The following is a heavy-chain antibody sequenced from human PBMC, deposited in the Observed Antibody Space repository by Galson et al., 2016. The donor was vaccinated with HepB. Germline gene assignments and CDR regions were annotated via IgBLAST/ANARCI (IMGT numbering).Heavy chain of an antibody. J-gene: IGHJ4*02. CDR1: GFTFNYYG. Sequence: SLRLSCAASGFTFNYYGMIWVRQAPGKGLEWVANVNQDGGEKYYVDSVKGRFTISRDNAKNSLYLQMSNLRAEDTAVYYCARGAGAGYWGQGTLVTVSS. CDR3: ARGAGAGY. CDR2: VNQDGGEK. D-gene: IGHD3-10*01. V-gene: IGHV3-7*03.